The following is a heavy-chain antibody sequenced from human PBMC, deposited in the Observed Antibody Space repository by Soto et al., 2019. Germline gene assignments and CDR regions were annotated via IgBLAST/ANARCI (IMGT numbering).Heavy chain of an antibody. CDR1: GFTFSSYG. CDR3: AGIAGAGSWFDP. D-gene: IGHD6-19*01. J-gene: IGHJ5*02. V-gene: IGHV3-33*01. CDR2: IWYDGSNK. Sequence: QVQLVESGGGVVQPGRSLRLSCAASGFTFSSYGMHWVRQAPGKGLEWVAVIWYDGSNKYYADSVKGRFTISRDNSKNRLYLQMNRLRSGDTAVYYCAGIAGAGSWFDPWGKGTLVTVSS.